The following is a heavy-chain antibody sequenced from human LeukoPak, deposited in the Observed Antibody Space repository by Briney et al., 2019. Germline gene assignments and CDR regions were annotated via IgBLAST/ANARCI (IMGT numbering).Heavy chain of an antibody. CDR2: ISYDGSNK. Sequence: PGGSLRLSCAASGFTFSSYAMHWVRQAPGKGLEWVAVISYDGSNKYYADSVKGRFTISRDNSKNTLYLQMNSLRAEDTAVYYCARASSGYIRDAFDIWGQGTMVTVSS. D-gene: IGHD3-22*01. CDR3: ARASSGYIRDAFDI. CDR1: GFTFSSYA. V-gene: IGHV3-30*04. J-gene: IGHJ3*02.